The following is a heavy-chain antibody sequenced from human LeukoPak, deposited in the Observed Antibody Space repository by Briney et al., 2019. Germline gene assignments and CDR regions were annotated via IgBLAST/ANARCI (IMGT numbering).Heavy chain of an antibody. Sequence: GGSLRLSCAASGFTSTSYSMNWVRQAPGKGLEGVSTISGGGGSTYYADSVKGRFTISRDTSKNTLYLQVNSLRAEDTAVYYCAKGGKWDVTPFDYWGQGTLVTVSS. V-gene: IGHV3-23*01. CDR2: ISGGGGST. J-gene: IGHJ4*02. D-gene: IGHD1-26*01. CDR3: AKGGKWDVTPFDY. CDR1: GFTSTSYS.